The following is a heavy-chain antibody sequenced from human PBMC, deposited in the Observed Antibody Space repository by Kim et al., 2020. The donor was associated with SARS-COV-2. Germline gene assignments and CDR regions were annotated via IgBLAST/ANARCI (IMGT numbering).Heavy chain of an antibody. CDR3: ARVSRLMDFYGVDF. J-gene: IGHJ6*02. D-gene: IGHD2-8*01. CDR2: VNSNSGDT. V-gene: IGHV1-2*06. Sequence: ASVKVSCKASGYIFSAYYIEWVRQAPGQGLEWMGRVNSNSGDTNYAQKFQGRVTMTWDTSITTAYMDISKLTSDDSAVYFCARVSRLMDFYGVDFWGQGTTVTVSS. CDR1: GYIFSAYY.